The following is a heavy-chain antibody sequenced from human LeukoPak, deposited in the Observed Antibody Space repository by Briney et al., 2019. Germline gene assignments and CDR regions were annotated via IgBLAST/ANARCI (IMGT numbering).Heavy chain of an antibody. Sequence: ASVKVSCKTSGYTFTGYYMHWVRQAPGQGLEWMGWINPNSGGTNYAQKFQGRVTMTRDTSISTAYMELSRLRSDDTAVYYCARARSDILTGHPFDYWGQGTLVTVSS. J-gene: IGHJ4*02. CDR3: ARARSDILTGHPFDY. CDR2: INPNSGGT. CDR1: GYTFTGYY. V-gene: IGHV1-2*02. D-gene: IGHD3-9*01.